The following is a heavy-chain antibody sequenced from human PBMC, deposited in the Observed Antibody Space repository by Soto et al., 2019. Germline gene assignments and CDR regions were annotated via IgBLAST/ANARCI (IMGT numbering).Heavy chain of an antibody. Sequence: GGSLRLSCAASGFTFSSYGMHWVRQAPGKGLEWVADIWHDGSNKYYADSVKGRFTISRDNSKNTLYLQMNILRAEDTAVYYCAREPVGYCSGGSCYGDAFDIWGQGTMVTVSS. CDR2: IWHDGSNK. CDR1: GFTFSSYG. CDR3: AREPVGYCSGGSCYGDAFDI. J-gene: IGHJ3*02. D-gene: IGHD2-15*01. V-gene: IGHV3-33*01.